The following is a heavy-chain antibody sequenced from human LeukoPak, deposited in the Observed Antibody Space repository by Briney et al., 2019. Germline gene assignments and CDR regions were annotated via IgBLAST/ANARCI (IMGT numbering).Heavy chain of an antibody. CDR3: ARIATYCSGGSCYSGYYGMDV. D-gene: IGHD2-15*01. Sequence: SVKVSCKASGGTFSSYAISWVRQAPGQGLEWMGRITPILGIANYAQKFQGRVTITADKSTSTAYMELSSLRSEDTAVYYCARIATYCSGGSCYSGYYGMDVWGQGTTVTVSS. J-gene: IGHJ6*02. CDR1: GGTFSSYA. V-gene: IGHV1-69*04. CDR2: ITPILGIA.